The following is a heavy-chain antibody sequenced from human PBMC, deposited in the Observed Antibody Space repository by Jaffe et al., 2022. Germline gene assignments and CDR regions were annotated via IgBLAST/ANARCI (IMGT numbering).Heavy chain of an antibody. J-gene: IGHJ4*02. D-gene: IGHD6-19*01. CDR1: GFTFSSYQ. V-gene: IGHV3-48*03. CDR2: ISSSGGTI. Sequence: EVQLVESGGGLVQPGGSLRLSCAASGFTFSSYQMNWVRQAPGKGLEWLSYISSSGGTIYYADSVKGRFTISRDNAKDSLYLQMNSLRAEDTAVYYCARGKGSSGWSVDPFDNWGQGTLVTVSS. CDR3: ARGKGSSGWSVDPFDN.